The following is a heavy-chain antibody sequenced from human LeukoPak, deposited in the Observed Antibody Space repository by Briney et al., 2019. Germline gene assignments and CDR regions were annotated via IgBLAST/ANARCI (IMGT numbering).Heavy chain of an antibody. V-gene: IGHV3-11*04. J-gene: IGHJ4*02. Sequence: PGGSLRLSCAASGFTLSDYNRRGIRQAPGKGLEWVSSISRSGSTKYYADSVKGRFTISTDNAKNSLYLQMNSLRAEDTAVYYCAIYDYYDSSGYYYAVDYWGQGTLVTVSS. CDR2: ISRSGSTK. D-gene: IGHD3-22*01. CDR1: GFTLSDYN. CDR3: AIYDYYDSSGYYYAVDY.